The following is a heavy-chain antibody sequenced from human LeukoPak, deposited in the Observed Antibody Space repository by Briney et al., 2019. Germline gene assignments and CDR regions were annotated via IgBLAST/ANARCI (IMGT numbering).Heavy chain of an antibody. CDR2: IMPLFGTP. Sequence: SVKVSCKASGGTFNNYAISWVRQAPGQGPEWMGGIMPLFGTPNYAQNLQGRVTMTTDTSTRTAYMELRSLKFDDTAVYYCARVYDNSGFQFDFWGQGTLVTVSS. CDR3: ARVYDNSGFQFDF. CDR1: GGTFNNYA. D-gene: IGHD3-22*01. J-gene: IGHJ5*01. V-gene: IGHV1-69*05.